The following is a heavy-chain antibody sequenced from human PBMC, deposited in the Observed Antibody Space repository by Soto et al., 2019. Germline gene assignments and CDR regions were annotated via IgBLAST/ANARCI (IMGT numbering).Heavy chain of an antibody. CDR1: GFTFGDYA. V-gene: IGHV3-49*03. J-gene: IGHJ4*02. D-gene: IGHD3-10*01. CDR2: IRSKAYGGTT. Sequence: GGSLRLSCTASGFTFGDYAMSWFRQAPGKGLEWVGFIRSKAYGGTTEYAASVKGRFTISRDDSKSIAYLQMNSLKTEDTAVYYCTRFPMVRGVIIGNRYYFDYWGQGTLVTVSS. CDR3: TRFPMVRGVIIGNRYYFDY.